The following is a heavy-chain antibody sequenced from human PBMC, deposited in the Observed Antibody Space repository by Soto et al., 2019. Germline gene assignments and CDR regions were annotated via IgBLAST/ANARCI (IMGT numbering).Heavy chain of an antibody. D-gene: IGHD3-16*01. CDR3: AASPWGP. CDR1: GFTFSNSA. CDR2: IGGSYGDT. Sequence: EMLLLESGGGLVQPGGSLRLSCAASGFTFSNSAMTWVRQAPGKGLEWVSSIGGSYGDTSYADSMKGRFTISRDNSKNTLYLPMNSLRAEGKAVYYCAASPWGPWGQGTLVTVSS. V-gene: IGHV3-23*01. J-gene: IGHJ5*02.